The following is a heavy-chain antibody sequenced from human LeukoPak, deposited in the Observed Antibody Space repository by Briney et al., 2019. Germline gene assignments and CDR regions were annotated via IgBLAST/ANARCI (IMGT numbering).Heavy chain of an antibody. CDR1: GGSISSYY. CDR2: IYYSGST. J-gene: IGHJ5*02. V-gene: IGHV4-59*08. Sequence: SETLSLTCTVSGGSISSYYWSWIRQPPGKGLEWIGYIYYSGSTNYNPSLKSRVTILVDTSKNQFSLKLSSVTAADTAVYYCARHGGNDWFDPWGQGTLVTVSS. D-gene: IGHD3-16*01. CDR3: ARHGGNDWFDP.